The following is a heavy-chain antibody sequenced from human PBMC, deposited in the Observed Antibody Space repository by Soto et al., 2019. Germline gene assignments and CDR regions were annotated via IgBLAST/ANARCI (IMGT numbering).Heavy chain of an antibody. CDR3: AKHDYGGNYFDY. D-gene: IGHD4-17*01. J-gene: IGHJ4*02. V-gene: IGHV4-31*03. CDR1: GGSISSGGHY. CDR2: IYYSGST. Sequence: PSQTLSLTCTVSGGSISSGGHYWSWIRQHPGKGLEWIGYIYYSGSTYYNPSLKSRVTILLDMSRTRFSLNLSSVTAADTAVYYCAKHDYGGNYFDYWGQGNLVTVSS.